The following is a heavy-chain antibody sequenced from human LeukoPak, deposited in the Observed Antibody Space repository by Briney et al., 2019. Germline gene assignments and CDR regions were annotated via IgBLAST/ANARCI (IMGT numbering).Heavy chain of an antibody. J-gene: IGHJ4*02. CDR1: GFTFSNYG. CDR3: AKDRGRDITGSEDFDY. V-gene: IGHV3-30*02. Sequence: PGGSLRLSCAASGFTFSNYGIHWVRQAPGKGLEGVAFIPHDRNKRNYADSVKGRFTVSRDNSKNTVYLQMHSLTGEDTAMYYCAKDRGRDITGSEDFDYWGQGTLVIVSS. D-gene: IGHD1-1*01. CDR2: IPHDRNKR.